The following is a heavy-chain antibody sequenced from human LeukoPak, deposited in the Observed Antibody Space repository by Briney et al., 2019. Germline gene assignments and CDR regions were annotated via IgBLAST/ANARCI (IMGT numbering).Heavy chain of an antibody. Sequence: SETLSLTCTVSGGSISSYYWSWLRQPPGKGLEWIGYIYYSGRTNYNPSLKRRVTISVDTSKNQFSLKLSSVTAADTAVYYCARGGAAMAYYFHYWGQGTLVTVSS. CDR2: IYYSGRT. D-gene: IGHD5-18*01. J-gene: IGHJ4*02. CDR1: GGSISSYY. V-gene: IGHV4-59*01. CDR3: ARGGAAMAYYFHY.